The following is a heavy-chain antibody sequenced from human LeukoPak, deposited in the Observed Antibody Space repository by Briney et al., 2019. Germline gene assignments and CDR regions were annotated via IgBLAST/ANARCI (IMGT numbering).Heavy chain of an antibody. Sequence: GGSLRLSCAASGFTFSNYAMSWVRQAPGKGLEWVSGISGSGGSTYYADSVKGRFSISRDNSRNTLYLQMNSLRAEDTAVYYCAKAGGSYWGDFDYWGQGTLVTVPS. CDR3: AKAGGSYWGDFDY. V-gene: IGHV3-23*01. CDR2: ISGSGGST. J-gene: IGHJ4*02. CDR1: GFTFSNYA. D-gene: IGHD1-26*01.